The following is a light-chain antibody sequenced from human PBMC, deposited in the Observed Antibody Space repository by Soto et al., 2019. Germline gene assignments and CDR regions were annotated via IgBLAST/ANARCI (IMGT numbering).Light chain of an antibody. Sequence: EIVMTLSPATLSLSPGERATLSCRASQSVGTNIAWYQQKPGQAPRLLMYAASSRATGIPARFSGSGSGTEFTLTISSLQSEDFAVYYCQQYNNWPPYTFGQGAKLEIK. CDR1: QSVGTN. V-gene: IGKV3-15*01. CDR3: QQYNNWPPYT. CDR2: AAS. J-gene: IGKJ2*01.